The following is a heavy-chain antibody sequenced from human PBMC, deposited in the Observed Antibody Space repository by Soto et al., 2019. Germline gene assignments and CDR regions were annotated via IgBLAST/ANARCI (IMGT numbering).Heavy chain of an antibody. CDR3: ARSLLDEYSSSWRSAYYGMDV. D-gene: IGHD6-13*01. J-gene: IGHJ6*02. V-gene: IGHV1-2*02. CDR2: INPNSGGT. Sequence: ASVKVSCKASGFTFSAYYIYWVRQAPGQGLEWIGWINPNSGGTNNAQKFQGRVNMTRDTSTSTVYMELSALIPDDTAVYYCARSLLDEYSSSWRSAYYGMDVWGQGTTVTVSS. CDR1: GFTFSAYY.